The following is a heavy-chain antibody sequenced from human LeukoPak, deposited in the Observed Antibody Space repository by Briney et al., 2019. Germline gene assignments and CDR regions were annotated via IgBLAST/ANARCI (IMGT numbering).Heavy chain of an antibody. CDR2: IYFGGNT. D-gene: IGHD2-8*01. CDR1: GVSISSDY. V-gene: IGHV4-39*07. J-gene: IGHJ3*02. Sequence: SETLSLTCTVSGVSISSDYWGWIRQPPGKGLEWIGNIYFGGNTYYNPSLDSRVTISIDSSKKHFSLKLSSVTAADTAVYYCARTDMYYPYDTFDIWGQGTMVTVSS. CDR3: ARTDMYYPYDTFDI.